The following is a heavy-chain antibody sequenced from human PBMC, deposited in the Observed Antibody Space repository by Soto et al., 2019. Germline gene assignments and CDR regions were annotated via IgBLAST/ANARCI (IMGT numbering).Heavy chain of an antibody. D-gene: IGHD5-12*01. J-gene: IGHJ4*02. Sequence: ASVKVSCKASGYTFTSYGISWVRQAPGQGLEWMGWISAYNGNTNYAQKLQGRVTMTTDTSTSTAYMELRSLRSDDTAVYYCARVRGGYSGYDPYTFDYWGQGTLVTVSS. V-gene: IGHV1-18*01. CDR1: GYTFTSYG. CDR2: ISAYNGNT. CDR3: ARVRGGYSGYDPYTFDY.